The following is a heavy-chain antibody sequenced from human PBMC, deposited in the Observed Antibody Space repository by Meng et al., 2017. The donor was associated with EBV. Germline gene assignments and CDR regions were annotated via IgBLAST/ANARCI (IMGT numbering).Heavy chain of an antibody. D-gene: IGHD3-10*01. CDR2: LIPMSDAP. Sequence: VQLVQCGAEVKKRGSSGKASCKTSGGTFRSDAVSWVRQAPGQGLEWMGGLIPMSDAPYYAQKFQDRVTITADESTSTHYMDLSGLRSEDTAVYYCASESGRGFTPDYWGQGTLVTVSS. V-gene: IGHV1-69*01. J-gene: IGHJ4*02. CDR1: GGTFRSDA. CDR3: ASESGRGFTPDY.